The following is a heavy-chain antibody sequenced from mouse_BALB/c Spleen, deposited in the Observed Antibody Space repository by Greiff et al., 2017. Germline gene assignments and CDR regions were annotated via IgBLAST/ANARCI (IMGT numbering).Heavy chain of an antibody. V-gene: IGHV2-6-7*01. CDR1: GFSLTGYG. D-gene: IGHD2-4*01. Sequence: QVQLQQSGPGLVAPSQSLSITCTVSGFSLTGYGVNWVRQPPGKGLEWLGMIWGDGSTDYNSALKSRLSISKDNSKSQVFLKMNSLQTDDTAMYYCASIYYDYDFYAMDYWGQGTSVTVSS. CDR2: IWGDGST. J-gene: IGHJ4*01. CDR3: ASIYYDYDFYAMDY.